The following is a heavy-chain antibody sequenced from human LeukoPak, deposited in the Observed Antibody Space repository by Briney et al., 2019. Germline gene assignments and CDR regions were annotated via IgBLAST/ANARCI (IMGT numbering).Heavy chain of an antibody. CDR3: ARAVADCSGTSCLYYFDY. CDR1: GFTFSSYA. J-gene: IGHJ4*02. V-gene: IGHV3-48*02. CDR2: ISSSSNTI. D-gene: IGHD2-2*01. Sequence: GGSLRLSCAASGFTFSSYAMNWVRQAPGKGLEWVSYISSSSNTIYYADSMKGRFTISRDNAKNSLYLQMNSLRDEDTAVFYCARAVADCSGTSCLYYFDYWGQGTLVTVSS.